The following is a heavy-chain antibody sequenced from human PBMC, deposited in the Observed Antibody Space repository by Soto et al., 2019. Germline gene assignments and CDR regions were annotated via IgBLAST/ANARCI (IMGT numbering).Heavy chain of an antibody. CDR2: IWYDGSNK. CDR1: RFTFSSYG. V-gene: IGHV3-33*01. CDR3: ARESSGQYYFDY. Sequence: GGSLRISCAASRFTFSSYGLHWVRQAPGKGLEWVAVIWYDGSNKYYADSVKGRFTISRDNSKNTLYLQMNSLRAEDTAVYYCARESSGQYYFDYWGQGTLVTVSS. J-gene: IGHJ4*02. D-gene: IGHD6-19*01.